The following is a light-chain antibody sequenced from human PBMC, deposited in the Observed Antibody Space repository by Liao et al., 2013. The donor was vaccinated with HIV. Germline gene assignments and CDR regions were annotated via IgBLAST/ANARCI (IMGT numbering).Light chain of an antibody. J-gene: IGLJ2*01. CDR1: ALPNQY. CDR2: KDS. Sequence: SYELTQPPSLSVSPGQTARITCSGDALPNQYAYWYQLRPGQAPVLVTYKDSQRPSGIPVRFSGSNSGNTATLTISGTQAMDEADYYCQAWDSSTVVFGGGTKLTVL. V-gene: IGLV3-1*01. CDR3: QAWDSSTVV.